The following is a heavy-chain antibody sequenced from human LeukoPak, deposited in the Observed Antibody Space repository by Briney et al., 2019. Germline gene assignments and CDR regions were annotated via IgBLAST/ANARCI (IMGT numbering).Heavy chain of an antibody. Sequence: GGSLSLSCAASGFTLSNYGIHGVRQAPPKGLEWVAVISYDGTRPYYTDSVKGHFTISIDNPKNTVYLQMSTLRADDTAVYYCAKGAVTTLKNWYLDLWGRGTLVTVSS. J-gene: IGHJ2*01. CDR1: GFTLSNYG. CDR3: AKGAVTTLKNWYLDL. D-gene: IGHD4-17*01. V-gene: IGHV3-30*18. CDR2: ISYDGTRP.